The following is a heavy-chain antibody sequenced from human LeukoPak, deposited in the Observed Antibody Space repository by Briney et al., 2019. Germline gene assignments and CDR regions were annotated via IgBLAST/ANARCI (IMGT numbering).Heavy chain of an antibody. V-gene: IGHV3-33*01. Sequence: PGRSLRLSCAASGFTFSSYGMHWVRQAPGKGLEWVAVIWYDGSNKYYADSVKGRFTISRDNSKNTLYLQVNSLRAEDTAVYYCARDRTPITMVRGVMDYWGQGTLVTVSS. CDR2: IWYDGSNK. D-gene: IGHD3-10*01. J-gene: IGHJ4*02. CDR3: ARDRTPITMVRGVMDY. CDR1: GFTFSSYG.